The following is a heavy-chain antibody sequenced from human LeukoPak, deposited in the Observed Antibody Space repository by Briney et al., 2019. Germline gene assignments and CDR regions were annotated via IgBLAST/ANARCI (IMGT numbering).Heavy chain of an antibody. CDR3: VRVRYSGSWFPVPYFDC. CDR2: IYTSGDT. D-gene: IGHD1-26*01. Sequence: PGGSLRLSCAASGVTVSGSYMSWVRQAPGKGLEWVSVIYTSGDTYYADSVKGRFTISRDSSKNTLYLQMNTLRTEDTAVYYCVRVRYSGSWFPVPYFDCWGQGTLVTVSS. CDR1: GVTVSGSY. J-gene: IGHJ4*02. V-gene: IGHV3-66*01.